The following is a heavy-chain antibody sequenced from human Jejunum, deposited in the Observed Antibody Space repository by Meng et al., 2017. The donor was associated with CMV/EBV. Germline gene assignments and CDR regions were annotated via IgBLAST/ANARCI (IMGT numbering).Heavy chain of an antibody. Sequence: CAASGFPFNGYTMHWVRQAPGKGLEWVSSISSSNTYIYYADSVKGRFTISRDNAKNSLYLQMNNLRADDTAVYYCAREGYQRWFDPWGQGTLVTVSS. CDR1: GFPFNGYT. CDR2: ISSSNTYI. D-gene: IGHD6-25*01. J-gene: IGHJ5*02. V-gene: IGHV3-21*01. CDR3: AREGYQRWFDP.